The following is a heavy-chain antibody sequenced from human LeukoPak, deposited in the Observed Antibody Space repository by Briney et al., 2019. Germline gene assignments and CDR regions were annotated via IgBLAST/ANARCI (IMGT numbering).Heavy chain of an antibody. Sequence: PGGSLRLSCAASGLTFRHYWMTWVRQAPGKGLEWVANINQDGTTKYYGDSVKGRFTVSRDNAKNSLYLQVNSLRADDTAVYYCATSVTSPGAFDIWGQGTVVTVS. V-gene: IGHV3-7*05. CDR2: INQDGTTK. J-gene: IGHJ3*02. CDR1: GLTFRHYW. D-gene: IGHD4-17*01. CDR3: ATSVTSPGAFDI.